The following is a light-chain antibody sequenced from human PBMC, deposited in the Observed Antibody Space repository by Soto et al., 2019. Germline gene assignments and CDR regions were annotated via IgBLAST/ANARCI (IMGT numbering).Light chain of an antibody. V-gene: IGKV4-1*01. J-gene: IGKJ1*01. Sequence: DIVMTQSPDSLAVSLGERATINCKSSQSVLYSSNNKNYLAWYQQKPGQPPKLLIYWASTRESGVPDRFSGSGSGTDFTLTISSLQAEDVGVYYCQQYYSTSGTFGQGTKVEIK. CDR3: QQYYSTSGT. CDR1: QSVLYSSNNKNY. CDR2: WAS.